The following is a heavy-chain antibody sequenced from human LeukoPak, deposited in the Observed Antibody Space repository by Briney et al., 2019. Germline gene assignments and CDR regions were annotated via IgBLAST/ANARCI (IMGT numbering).Heavy chain of an antibody. Sequence: SLRLSCAASGFTFSSYAMHWVRQAPGKGLEYVSAISSNGGSTYYANSVKGRFTISRDNSKNTLYLQMGSLRAEDMAVYYCARGKITMIDYWGQGTLVTVSS. CDR2: ISSNGGST. CDR1: GFTFSSYA. V-gene: IGHV3-64*01. CDR3: ARGKITMIDY. J-gene: IGHJ4*02. D-gene: IGHD3-22*01.